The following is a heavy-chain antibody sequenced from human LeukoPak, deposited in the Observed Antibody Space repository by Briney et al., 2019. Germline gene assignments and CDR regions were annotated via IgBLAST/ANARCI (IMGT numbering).Heavy chain of an antibody. Sequence: ASVKVSCKVSGYILTELSMHWVRQAPGKGLEWMGGFDPEDGETIYAQKFQGRVTMTEDTSTDTAYMELSSLRSEDTAVYYCATDRLLYPPTGAFAIWGQGTMVTVSS. D-gene: IGHD2-2*02. CDR2: FDPEDGET. CDR1: GYILTELS. CDR3: ATDRLLYPPTGAFAI. J-gene: IGHJ3*02. V-gene: IGHV1-24*01.